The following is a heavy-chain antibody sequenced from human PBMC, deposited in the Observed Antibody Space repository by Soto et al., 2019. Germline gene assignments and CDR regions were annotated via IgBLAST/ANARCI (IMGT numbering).Heavy chain of an antibody. Sequence: GGSLRLSCAASGFTFSSFAMSWVRQTPGMGLEWVSTISASGGLTYFADSVKVRFTLSRDNSENTLHLQMNSLRAEDTAIYYFAKDQWFGCGPVYDDWGQGSQLTVSS. D-gene: IGHD3-10*01. CDR2: ISASGGLT. CDR3: AKDQWFGCGPVYDD. J-gene: IGHJ4*02. V-gene: IGHV3-23*01. CDR1: GFTFSSFA.